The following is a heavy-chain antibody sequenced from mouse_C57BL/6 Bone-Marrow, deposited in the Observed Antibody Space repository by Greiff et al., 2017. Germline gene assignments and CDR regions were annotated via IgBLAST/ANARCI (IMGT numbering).Heavy chain of an antibody. Sequence: QVQLQQSGAELVRPGTSVKVSCKASGYAFTNYLIEWVKQRPGHGLEWIGVINPGSGGTNYNEKFKGKATLTADKSSSTAYMQLSSLTSEDSAVYFCALTGHWYFDVWGTGTTVTVSS. CDR1: GYAFTNYL. J-gene: IGHJ1*03. V-gene: IGHV1-54*01. CDR2: INPGSGGT. D-gene: IGHD4-1*01. CDR3: ALTGHWYFDV.